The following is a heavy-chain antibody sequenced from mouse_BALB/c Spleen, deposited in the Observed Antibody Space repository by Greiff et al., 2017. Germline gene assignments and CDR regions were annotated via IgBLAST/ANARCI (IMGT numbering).Heavy chain of an antibody. Sequence: EVQLQESGAELVKPGASVKLSCTASGFNIKDTYMHWVKQRPEQGLEWIGRIDPANGNTKYDPKFQGKATITADTSSNTAYLQLSSLTSEDTAVYYCAPMVTTTRGFAYWGQGTLVTVSA. D-gene: IGHD2-2*01. V-gene: IGHV14-3*02. CDR2: IDPANGNT. CDR1: GFNIKDTY. CDR3: APMVTTTRGFAY. J-gene: IGHJ3*01.